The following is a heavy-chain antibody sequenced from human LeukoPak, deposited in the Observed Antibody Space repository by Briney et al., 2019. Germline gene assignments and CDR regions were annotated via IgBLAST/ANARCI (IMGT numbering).Heavy chain of an antibody. CDR1: GFTFSDYY. V-gene: IGHV3-11*01. Sequence: GGSLRLSCAASGFTFSDYYMSWIRQAPGKGLEWVSYISSSGSTIYYADSVKGRFTISRDNAKNSPYLQMNSLRAEDTAVYYCAGIALYCSSTSCHRDYWGQGTLVTVSS. D-gene: IGHD2-2*01. CDR3: AGIALYCSSTSCHRDY. J-gene: IGHJ4*02. CDR2: ISSSGSTI.